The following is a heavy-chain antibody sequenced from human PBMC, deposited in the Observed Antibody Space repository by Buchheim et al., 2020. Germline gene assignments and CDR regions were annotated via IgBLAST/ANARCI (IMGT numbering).Heavy chain of an antibody. CDR1: GFTFSTYG. CDR2: ISYDGNNK. V-gene: IGHV3-30*18. J-gene: IGHJ4*02. Sequence: QVQLVESGGGVIQPGTSLRLSCAASGFTFSTYGMHWVHQAPGKGLEWVAVISYDGNNKYYADSVKGRFTISRDNSKNTLYLEMSTLRAEDTAVYYCAKATQPYDSSGYRWFSLEFWGQGTL. CDR3: AKATQPYDSSGYRWFSLEF. D-gene: IGHD3-22*01.